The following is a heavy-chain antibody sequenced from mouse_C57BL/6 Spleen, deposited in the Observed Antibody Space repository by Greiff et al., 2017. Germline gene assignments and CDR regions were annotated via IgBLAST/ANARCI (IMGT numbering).Heavy chain of an antibody. CDR2: IYPGNSDT. CDR3: TRSGFITTVEGFAY. D-gene: IGHD1-1*01. V-gene: IGHV1-5*01. J-gene: IGHJ3*01. Sequence: EVQLQQSGTVLARPGASVKMSCKTSGYTFTSYWMHWVKQRPGQGLEWIGAIYPGNSDTSYNQKFKGKAKLTAVTSASTAYMELSSLTNEDSAVYYCTRSGFITTVEGFAYWGQGTLVTVSA. CDR1: GYTFTSYW.